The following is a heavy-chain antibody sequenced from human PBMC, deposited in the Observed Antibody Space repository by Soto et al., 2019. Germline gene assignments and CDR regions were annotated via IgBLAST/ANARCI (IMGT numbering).Heavy chain of an antibody. CDR1: GGTFSSYT. CDR3: ARVGPGSVLRSQYFDY. V-gene: IGHV1-69*02. D-gene: IGHD3-3*01. Sequence: QVQLVQSGAEVKKPGSSVKVSCTASGGTFSSYTISWVRQAPGQGLEWMGRIIPILGIANYAQKFQGRVTITADKYTSTAYMELSSLTSEDTAVYYCARVGPGSVLRSQYFDYWGQGTLVTVSS. J-gene: IGHJ4*02. CDR2: IIPILGIA.